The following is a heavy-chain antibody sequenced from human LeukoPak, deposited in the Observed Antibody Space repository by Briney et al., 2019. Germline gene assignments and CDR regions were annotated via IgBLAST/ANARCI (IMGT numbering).Heavy chain of an antibody. J-gene: IGHJ4*02. V-gene: IGHV3-23*01. CDR1: VFTFSSYA. CDR3: VRDVGAVRGEVYFDY. D-gene: IGHD3-10*01. Sequence: GGSLRLSCAASVFTFSSYAMSWVRQAPGTGLGWVSAISGSGDNTYYADSVKGRFTVSRDNSKNTLYLQMNSLRAEDTAMYFCVRDVGAVRGEVYFDYWGQGTLVTVSS. CDR2: ISGSGDNT.